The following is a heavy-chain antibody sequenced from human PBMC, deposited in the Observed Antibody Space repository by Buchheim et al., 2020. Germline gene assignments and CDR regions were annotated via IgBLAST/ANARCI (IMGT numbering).Heavy chain of an antibody. J-gene: IGHJ1*01. V-gene: IGHV4-61*01. D-gene: IGHD3-3*01. CDR1: GGSVSSGSYY. Sequence: QVQLQESGPGLVKPSETLSLTCTVPGGSVSSGSYYWSWIRQPPGKGLEWIGYIYYSGSTNYNPSLKSRVTISVDTTKNQFALKLNSVTAADTAVYYCARAQGTYDCWSGYYPIAEYFQHWGQGTL. CDR2: IYYSGST. CDR3: ARAQGTYDCWSGYYPIAEYFQH.